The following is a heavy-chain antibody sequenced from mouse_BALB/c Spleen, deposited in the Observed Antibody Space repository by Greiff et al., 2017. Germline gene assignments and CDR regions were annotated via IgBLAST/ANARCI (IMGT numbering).Heavy chain of an antibody. V-gene: IGHV5-9-4*01. Sequence: EVKLMESGGGLVKPGGSLKLSCAASGFTFSSYAMSWVRQSPEKRLEWVAEISSGGSYTYYPDTVTGRFTISRDNAKNTLYLEMSSLRSEDTAMYYCARAGNYGFGYYAMDYWGQGTSVTVSA. D-gene: IGHD2-1*01. J-gene: IGHJ4*01. CDR1: GFTFSSYA. CDR2: ISSGGSYT. CDR3: ARAGNYGFGYYAMDY.